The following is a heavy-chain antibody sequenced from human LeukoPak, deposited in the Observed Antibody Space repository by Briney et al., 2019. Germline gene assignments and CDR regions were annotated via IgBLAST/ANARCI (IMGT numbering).Heavy chain of an antibody. CDR3: ARHRKGAIAAAVGY. CDR1: GGSISSPSHY. CDR2: SYYSGGT. Sequence: SETLSLTCTVSGGSISSPSHYWGWIRQTPGKGLEWIGCSYYSGGTYHNPSLGSRVSISVDTSKNQFSLELTSVTAADTAVYYCARHRKGAIAAAVGYWGQGTLVTVSS. V-gene: IGHV4-39*01. D-gene: IGHD6-13*01. J-gene: IGHJ4*02.